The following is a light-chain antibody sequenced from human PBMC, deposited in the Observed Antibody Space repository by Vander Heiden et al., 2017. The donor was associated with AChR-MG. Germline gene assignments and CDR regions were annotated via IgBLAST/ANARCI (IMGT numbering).Light chain of an antibody. CDR3: QQYNNWPLT. CDR1: QTVSSN. Sequence: EIVMTQSPATLSVTPGERATLSCRARQTVSSNLAWYQQKPGQAPRLVIYGASTRATDIPARFSGSGSGTEFTLTISSLQSEDFAVYYCQQYNNWPLTFGGGTEVEIK. J-gene: IGKJ4*01. V-gene: IGKV3-15*01. CDR2: GAS.